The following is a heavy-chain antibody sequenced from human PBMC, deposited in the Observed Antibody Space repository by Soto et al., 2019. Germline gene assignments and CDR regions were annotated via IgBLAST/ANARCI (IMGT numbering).Heavy chain of an antibody. CDR2: IYYSGST. Sequence: SETLSLTCTVSGGSISSYYWSWIRQPPGKGLEWIGYIYYSGSTNYNPSLKSRVTISVDTSKNQFSLKLSSVTAADTAVYYCARQPYDFWSGYHPYNWFDPWGQGTLVTVSS. J-gene: IGHJ5*02. V-gene: IGHV4-59*08. CDR3: ARQPYDFWSGYHPYNWFDP. CDR1: GGSISSYY. D-gene: IGHD3-3*01.